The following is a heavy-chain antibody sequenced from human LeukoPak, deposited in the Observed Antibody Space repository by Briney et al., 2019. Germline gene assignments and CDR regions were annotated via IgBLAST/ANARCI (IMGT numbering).Heavy chain of an antibody. CDR1: GFTFSSYS. Sequence: TGGSLRLSCAASGFTFSSYSMNWVRQAPGKGLQWVSSISSSGAKTYYADSVKGRVTISRDNAKNSYYLEMNSLVAEDTAVYYCARASYSSSWYAVYYYYYYMDVWGKGTTVTVSS. J-gene: IGHJ6*03. V-gene: IGHV3-21*04. CDR2: ISSSGAKT. CDR3: ARASYSSSWYAVYYYYYYMDV. D-gene: IGHD6-13*01.